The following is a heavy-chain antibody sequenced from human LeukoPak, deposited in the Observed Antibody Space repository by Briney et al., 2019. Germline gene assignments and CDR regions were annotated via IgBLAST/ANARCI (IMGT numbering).Heavy chain of an antibody. Sequence: ASVKVSCKASGYTFTGYYMHWVRQAPGQGLEWMGIINPSGGSTSYAQKFQGRVTMTRDTSTSTVYMELSSLRSVDTAVYYCATATIFGVVGYYGMDVWGQGTTVTVSS. CDR2: INPSGGST. CDR3: ATATIFGVVGYYGMDV. D-gene: IGHD3-3*01. CDR1: GYTFTGYY. V-gene: IGHV1-46*01. J-gene: IGHJ6*02.